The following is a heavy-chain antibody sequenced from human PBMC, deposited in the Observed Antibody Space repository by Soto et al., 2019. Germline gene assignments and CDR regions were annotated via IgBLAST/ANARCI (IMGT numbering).Heavy chain of an antibody. CDR3: AGVPAAIPYYYGMDV. Sequence: ASVKVSCKASGYTFTGYYMHWVRQAPGQGLEWMGWINPNSGGTNYAQKFQGRVTMTRDTSISTAYMELSRLRSDDTAVYYCAGVPAAIPYYYGMDVWGQGTTVTVSS. J-gene: IGHJ6*02. V-gene: IGHV1-2*02. D-gene: IGHD2-2*02. CDR2: INPNSGGT. CDR1: GYTFTGYY.